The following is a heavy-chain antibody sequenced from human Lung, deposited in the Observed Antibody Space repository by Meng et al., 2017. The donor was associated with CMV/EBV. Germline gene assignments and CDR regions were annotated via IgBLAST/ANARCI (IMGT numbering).Heavy chain of an antibody. CDR3: AKDYFSTTGFLDS. D-gene: IGHD2/OR15-2a*01. CDR2: IAGSDSAT. V-gene: IGHV3-23*01. CDR1: GFIFSNYA. Sequence: AASGFIFSNYAMSWVRQAPGKGLEWVAAIAGSDSATYHADSVRGRFSISRDNSENTLWLQMNSLRAEDTAMYYCAKDYFSTTGFLDSWGQGTLVTVSS. J-gene: IGHJ4*02.